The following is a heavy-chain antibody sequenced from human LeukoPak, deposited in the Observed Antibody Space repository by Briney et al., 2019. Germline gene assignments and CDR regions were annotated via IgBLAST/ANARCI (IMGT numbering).Heavy chain of an antibody. CDR1: GGSISSGGYS. V-gene: IGHV4-30-2*01. Sequence: PSETLSLTCAVSGGSISSGGYSWSWIRQPPGKGLEWIGYTYHSGSTYYNPSLKSRVTISVDRSKNQFSLKLSSVTAADTAVYYCARASGYGGAYFDYWGQGTLVTVSS. J-gene: IGHJ4*02. D-gene: IGHD5-12*01. CDR3: ARASGYGGAYFDY. CDR2: TYHSGST.